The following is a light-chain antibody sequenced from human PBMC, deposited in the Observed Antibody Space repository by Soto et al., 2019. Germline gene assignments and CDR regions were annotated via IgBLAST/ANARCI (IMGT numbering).Light chain of an antibody. Sequence: DIQMTQSPSTLSASVGDRVTITCRASQSISSWLAWYQQKPGKAPKLLIYDASSLESGVPSRFSGSGSGTEVTLTISSLEADDFATYYCQQYNSYLYTFGQGTKLEIK. CDR1: QSISSW. CDR2: DAS. CDR3: QQYNSYLYT. J-gene: IGKJ2*01. V-gene: IGKV1-5*01.